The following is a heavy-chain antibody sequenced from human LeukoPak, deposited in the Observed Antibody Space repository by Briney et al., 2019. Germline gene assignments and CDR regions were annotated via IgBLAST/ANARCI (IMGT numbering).Heavy chain of an antibody. D-gene: IGHD2-21*02. CDR2: ISSNGGST. CDR3: VKPGRAYCGGDCYYDY. Sequence: GGSLRLSCSASGFNFSSYAMHWLRAAPGKGLEYVSAISSNGGSTYYADSVKGRFTISRDNSKNTLYLQMSSLRAEDTAVYYCVKPGRAYCGGDCYYDYWGQGTLVTVSS. J-gene: IGHJ4*02. V-gene: IGHV3-64D*06. CDR1: GFNFSSYA.